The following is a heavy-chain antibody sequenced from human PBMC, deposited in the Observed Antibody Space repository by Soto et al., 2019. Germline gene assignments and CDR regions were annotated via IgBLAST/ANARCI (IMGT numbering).Heavy chain of an antibody. CDR1: GGSISSYY. Sequence: SETLSLTCTVSGGSISSYYWSWIRQPPGKGLEWIAEINHSGGTNYNPSLKSRVDISVDTSKTQFSLRLSSVTAADTAVYYCAKSATVGAAHFDVWDQGTMVTVSS. CDR3: AKSATVGAAHFDV. V-gene: IGHV4-59*12. J-gene: IGHJ3*01. D-gene: IGHD1-26*01. CDR2: INHSGGT.